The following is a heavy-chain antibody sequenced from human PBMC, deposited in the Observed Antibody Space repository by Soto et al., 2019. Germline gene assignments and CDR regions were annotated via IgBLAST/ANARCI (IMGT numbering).Heavy chain of an antibody. CDR2: IIPILGIA. V-gene: IGHV1-69*02. Sequence: ASVEVSCKASGGTFSSYTISWVRQAPGQGLEWMGRIIPILGIANYAQKFQGRVTITADKSTSTAYMELSSLRSEDTAVYYCARPNLYGSAHPFDYWGQGTLVTVS. CDR1: GGTFSSYT. J-gene: IGHJ4*02. D-gene: IGHD3-10*01. CDR3: ARPNLYGSAHPFDY.